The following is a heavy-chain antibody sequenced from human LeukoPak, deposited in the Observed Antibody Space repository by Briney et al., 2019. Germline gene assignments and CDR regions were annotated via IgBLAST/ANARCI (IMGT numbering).Heavy chain of an antibody. V-gene: IGHV1-2*02. CDR3: AREPVDTAMVTTLDGNY. CDR1: GYTFTGYY. CDR2: INPNSGGT. Sequence: GASVKVSCKASGYTFTGYYMHWVRQAPGQELECMGWINPNSGGTNYAQKFQGRVTMTRDTSISTAYMELSRLRSDDTAVYYCAREPVDTAMVTTLDGNYWGQGTLVTVSS. J-gene: IGHJ4*02. D-gene: IGHD5-18*01.